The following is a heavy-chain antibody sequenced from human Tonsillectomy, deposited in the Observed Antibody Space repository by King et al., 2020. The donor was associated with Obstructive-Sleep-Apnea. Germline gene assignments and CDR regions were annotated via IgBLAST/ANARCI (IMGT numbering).Heavy chain of an antibody. CDR2: IWYDGSNK. Sequence: VQLVESGGGVVQPGRSLRLSCAASGFTFSSYGMHWVRQAPGKGLEWVAVIWYDGSNKYYADSVKGRFTISRDNSKNTLYLQMNSLRAEDTAVYYCARDQLGLGYCSGGSCLGCWGMDVWGQGTTVTVSS. V-gene: IGHV3-33*01. CDR1: GFTFSSYG. CDR3: ARDQLGLGYCSGGSCLGCWGMDV. D-gene: IGHD2-15*01. J-gene: IGHJ6*02.